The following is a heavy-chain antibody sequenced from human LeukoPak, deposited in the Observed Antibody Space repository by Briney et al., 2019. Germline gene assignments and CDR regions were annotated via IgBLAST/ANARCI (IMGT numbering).Heavy chain of an antibody. CDR2: IIPIFGTA. Sequence: GASVKVSCTASGGTFSSYAISWVRQAPGQGLEWMGGIIPIFGTANYARKFQGRVTITADESTSTAYMELSSLRSEDTAVYYCARDIRSDPGAFDIWGQGTMVTVSS. J-gene: IGHJ3*02. CDR3: ARDIRSDPGAFDI. V-gene: IGHV1-69*13. D-gene: IGHD1-14*01. CDR1: GGTFSSYA.